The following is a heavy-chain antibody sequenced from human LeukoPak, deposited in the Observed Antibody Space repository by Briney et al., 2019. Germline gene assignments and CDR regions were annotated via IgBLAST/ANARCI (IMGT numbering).Heavy chain of an antibody. CDR1: GFTFSTYV. D-gene: IGHD5-18*01. CDR3: AKGMDTAMVKYDY. CDR2: ISVGAEYI. Sequence: PGGSLRLSCAASGFTFSTYVMNWFRQAPGKGLEWVSTISVGAEYIFYADSVKGRFTISRDNSKNTLYLQMNSLRAEDTALYYCAKGMDTAMVKYDYWGQGTLVTVSS. V-gene: IGHV3-23*01. J-gene: IGHJ4*02.